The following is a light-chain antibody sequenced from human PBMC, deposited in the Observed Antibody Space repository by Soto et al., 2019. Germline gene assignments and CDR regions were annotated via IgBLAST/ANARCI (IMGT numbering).Light chain of an antibody. CDR2: SAF. V-gene: IGKV4-1*01. J-gene: IGKJ4*01. Sequence: DIVMSQSPDSLAVSLGETATINCKSSQTLLYISNNKNYVAWYQQKPGQPPRLLIYSAFTRKSGVPDRFSGSGSATDFTLTLTNLQPDDVAVYYCQQYYRTPLTFGGGTKVQIK. CDR1: QTLLYISNNKNY. CDR3: QQYYRTPLT.